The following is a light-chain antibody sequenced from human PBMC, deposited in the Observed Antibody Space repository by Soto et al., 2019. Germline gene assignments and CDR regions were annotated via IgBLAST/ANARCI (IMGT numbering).Light chain of an antibody. CDR3: SSYTNIKTRACV. J-gene: IGLJ1*01. V-gene: IGLV2-14*01. Sequence: QSALTQPASVSGSPGQSITISCTGTSGDIGSYNRVSWYQQHPGKAPKLIIYEVTDRPSGVSNRFSGSKSGNTASLTISGLQAEDEAEYYCSSYTNIKTRACVFVPGTKLTVL. CDR1: SGDIGSYNR. CDR2: EVT.